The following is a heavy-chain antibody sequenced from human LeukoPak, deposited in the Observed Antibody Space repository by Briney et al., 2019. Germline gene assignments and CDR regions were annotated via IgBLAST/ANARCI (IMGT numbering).Heavy chain of an antibody. J-gene: IGHJ4*02. CDR3: TADISGGITGSKADY. Sequence: GGSLRLSSVSSGFTFSNTWMTWVGQAPVKELEWVGRIKRKADGGTTDYAAHVKGSSTIPRDNSKNTMYLQVNSLKTADTAVYYCTADISGGITGSKADYWGQGTLVAVSS. V-gene: IGHV3-15*01. CDR1: GFTFSNTW. D-gene: IGHD1-20*01. CDR2: IKRKADGGTT.